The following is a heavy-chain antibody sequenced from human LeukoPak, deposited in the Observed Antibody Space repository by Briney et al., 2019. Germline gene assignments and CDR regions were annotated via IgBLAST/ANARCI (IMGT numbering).Heavy chain of an antibody. J-gene: IGHJ4*02. CDR1: GYTFTSYD. CDR2: MNPNSRNT. V-gene: IGHV1-8*01. Sequence: ASVKVSCKASGYTFTSYDINWVRQATGQGGEWMGCMNPNSRNTAYAPKFHVRVTITRNTSITTAYMELSSLRSEDPAVYYCALELERLTAISRLLWGQGTLVTVSS. CDR3: ALELERLTAISRLL. D-gene: IGHD1-1*01.